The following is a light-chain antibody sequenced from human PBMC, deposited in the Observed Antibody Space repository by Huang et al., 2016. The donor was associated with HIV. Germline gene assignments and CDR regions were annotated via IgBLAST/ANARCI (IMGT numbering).Light chain of an antibody. CDR2: GAS. Sequence: EIVMTQSPATLPVSPGDRATLSCRASQSISSNLAWYQHKPGQAPRLLIYGASTRATGIPDRFSGSGSGTEFTLTISGLQSQDFAVYYCQQYNNWPRTFGQGTKVEIK. CDR3: QQYNNWPRT. J-gene: IGKJ1*01. CDR1: QSISSN. V-gene: IGKV3-15*01.